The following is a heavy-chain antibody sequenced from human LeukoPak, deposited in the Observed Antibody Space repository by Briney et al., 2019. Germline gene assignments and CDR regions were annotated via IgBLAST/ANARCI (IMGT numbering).Heavy chain of an antibody. V-gene: IGHV4-59*08. Sequence: SETLSLTCTVSGGSISSYYWSWIRQPPGKGLEWIGYIYYSGSTNYNPSLKSRVTISVDTSKNQFSLKLSSVTAADTAVYYCASYYDSSGYFDYWGQGTLVTVSS. CDR2: IYYSGST. CDR3: ASYYDSSGYFDY. D-gene: IGHD3-22*01. CDR1: GGSISSYY. J-gene: IGHJ4*02.